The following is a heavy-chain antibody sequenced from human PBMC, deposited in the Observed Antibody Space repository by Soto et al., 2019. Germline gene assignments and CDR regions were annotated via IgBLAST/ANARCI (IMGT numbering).Heavy chain of an antibody. Sequence: QVQLVQSGAEVKKPGASVKVSCKASGYTFTTSGISWVRPAPGQGLEWMGMISAYNGNTNYAQKFQDRVTLTTDTPTSTAYMELRSLKSDDTATYYCARLRRIPADADYWGQGTPVTVSS. CDR1: GYTFTTSG. D-gene: IGHD2-2*01. CDR2: ISAYNGNT. V-gene: IGHV1-18*01. CDR3: ARLRRIPADADY. J-gene: IGHJ4*02.